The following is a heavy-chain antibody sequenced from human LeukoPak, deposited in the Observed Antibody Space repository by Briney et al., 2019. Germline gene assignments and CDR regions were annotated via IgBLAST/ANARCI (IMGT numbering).Heavy chain of an antibody. V-gene: IGHV3-72*01. J-gene: IGHJ6*02. Sequence: GGSQRLSCAASGFKFSDHYIDWVRQAPGKGLEWVGRSRNKASSYTTEYAASVEGRFTISRDVSESSLYLQMNSLRTEDTAVYYCGRIAISANNGMDVWGQGTRSPSP. CDR3: GRIAISANNGMDV. D-gene: IGHD1/OR15-1a*01. CDR2: SRNKASSYTT. CDR1: GFKFSDHY.